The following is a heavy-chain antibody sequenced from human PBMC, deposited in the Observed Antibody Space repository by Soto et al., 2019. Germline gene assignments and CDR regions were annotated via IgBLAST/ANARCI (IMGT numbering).Heavy chain of an antibody. V-gene: IGHV4-30-2*01. D-gene: IGHD1-1*01. Sequence: SETLSLTCAVSGGSISSGGYSWSWIRQPPGKGLEWIGYIYHSGSTYYNPSLKSRVTISVDRSKNQFSLKLSSVTAADTAVYYCARKTTLLANVPFDIWGQGTMVTVSS. CDR3: ARKTTLLANVPFDI. J-gene: IGHJ3*02. CDR2: IYHSGST. CDR1: GGSISSGGYS.